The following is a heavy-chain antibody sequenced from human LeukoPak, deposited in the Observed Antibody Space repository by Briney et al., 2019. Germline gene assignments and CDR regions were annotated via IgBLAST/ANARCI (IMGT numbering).Heavy chain of an antibody. D-gene: IGHD3-22*01. CDR3: ATPYDSSGYWSYYYYGMDV. V-gene: IGHV3-23*01. Sequence: GGSLRLSCAASGFTFSSYAMSWVRQAPGKGLEWVSAIRGSGGSTYYADSVKGRFTISRDNSKNTLYLQMNSLRAEDTAVYYCATPYDSSGYWSYYYYGMDVWGQGTTVTVSS. CDR1: GFTFSSYA. CDR2: IRGSGGST. J-gene: IGHJ6*02.